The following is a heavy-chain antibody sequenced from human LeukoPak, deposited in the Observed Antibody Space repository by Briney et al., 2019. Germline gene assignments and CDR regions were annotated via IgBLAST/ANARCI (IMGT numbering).Heavy chain of an antibody. V-gene: IGHV3-66*01. D-gene: IGHD6-19*01. CDR3: ARDLAAVAGPHWYFDL. J-gene: IGHJ2*01. CDR2: IYLGGRT. CDR1: GFTVSSTY. Sequence: PGGSLRLSCAASGFTVSSTYMTWVRQAPGKGLEWVSVIYLGGRTGYADSVKGRFTISRDNSKNMLYLQMNSLRVADTAVYYCARDLAAVAGPHWYFDLWGRGTLVTVSS.